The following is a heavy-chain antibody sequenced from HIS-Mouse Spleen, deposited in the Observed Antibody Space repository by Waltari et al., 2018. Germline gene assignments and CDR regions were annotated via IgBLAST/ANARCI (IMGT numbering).Heavy chain of an antibody. Sequence: QVQLQQWGAGLLKPSETLSLTCAVYGGSFSGYYWSGIGQRPGKGLAWMGEKKHSGSTHDTPSLKSRVTISVDTSKNQFSLKLSSVTAAETAVYYCAGYNWNYGTDYWGQGTLVTVSS. D-gene: IGHD1-7*01. CDR1: GGSFSGYY. V-gene: IGHV4-34*01. CDR2: KKHSGST. J-gene: IGHJ4*02. CDR3: AGYNWNYGTDY.